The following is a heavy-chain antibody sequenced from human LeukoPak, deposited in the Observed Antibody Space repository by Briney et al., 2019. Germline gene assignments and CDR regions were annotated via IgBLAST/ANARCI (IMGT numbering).Heavy chain of an antibody. CDR2: ISASGGYS. D-gene: IGHD2-15*01. J-gene: IGHJ3*02. Sequence: PGGSLRLACAASGFTFSSYGMNWVRQAPGKGPEWVSGISASGGYSRHADSVEGRFTISRDNAKNSLYLQMNNLRAEDTAVYYCARPGPVVPAALIFGEAFDIWGQGTVVTVSS. CDR3: ARPGPVVPAALIFGEAFDI. CDR1: GFTFSSYG. V-gene: IGHV3-21*04.